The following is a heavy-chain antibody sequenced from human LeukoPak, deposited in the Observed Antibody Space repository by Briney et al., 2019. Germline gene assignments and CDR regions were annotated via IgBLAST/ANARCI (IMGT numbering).Heavy chain of an antibody. CDR1: GFTVSSNY. CDR2: IYSGGSA. CDR3: ARDYGDY. J-gene: IGHJ4*02. D-gene: IGHD3-16*01. Sequence: PGGSLRLSGAASGFTVSSNYMSWVRQAPGKGLEWVSVIYSGGSAYYADSVKGRFTNSRDNSKNTLYLQMNSLRAEDTAVYYCARDYGDYWGQGTLVTVSS. V-gene: IGHV3-53*01.